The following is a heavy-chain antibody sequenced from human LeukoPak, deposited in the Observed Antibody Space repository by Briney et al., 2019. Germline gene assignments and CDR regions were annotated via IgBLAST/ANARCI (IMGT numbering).Heavy chain of an antibody. CDR1: GFNFNSYW. D-gene: IGHD6-13*01. CDR2: ISRTGNSI. Sequence: GGSLRLSCAASGFNFNSYWMSWVRLAPGKGLEWISYISRTGNSIYYADSVKGRFTISRDSAKNSLYLQVNSLRAEDTAVYYCARGPYSSNWYVDYWGQGTLVTVAS. V-gene: IGHV3-48*04. CDR3: ARGPYSSNWYVDY. J-gene: IGHJ4*02.